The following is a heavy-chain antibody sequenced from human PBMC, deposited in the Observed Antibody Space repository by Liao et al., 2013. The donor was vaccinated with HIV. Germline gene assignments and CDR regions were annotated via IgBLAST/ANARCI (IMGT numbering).Heavy chain of an antibody. D-gene: IGHD2-8*01. CDR3: ARAIGSEIVPNYFDY. CDR1: GGSFSSGDYY. J-gene: IGHJ4*02. Sequence: QVQLQESGPGLVKPSQTLTLTCTVSGGSFSSGDYYWSWMRQPPGKGLEWIGYIYYSGSTNYNPSLKSRVTMSVDTSKNQFSLKVNSVTAADTAVYYCARAIGSEIVPNYFDYWAREPWSPSPQ. CDR2: IYYSGST. V-gene: IGHV4-30-4*08.